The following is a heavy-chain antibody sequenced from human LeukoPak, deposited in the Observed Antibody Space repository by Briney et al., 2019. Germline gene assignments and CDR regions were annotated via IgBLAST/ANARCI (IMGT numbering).Heavy chain of an antibody. V-gene: IGHV3-33*01. CDR1: GFTFSSYG. J-gene: IGHJ4*02. CDR2: IWYDGSNK. Sequence: GGSLRLSCAASGFTFSSYGMHWVRQAPGKGLEWVAVIWYDGSNKYYADSGKGRFTISRDNSKNTLYLQMNSLSAEDTAVYYCARDHKTYYDFWSGYYFDYWGQGTLVTVSS. CDR3: ARDHKTYYDFWSGYYFDY. D-gene: IGHD3-3*01.